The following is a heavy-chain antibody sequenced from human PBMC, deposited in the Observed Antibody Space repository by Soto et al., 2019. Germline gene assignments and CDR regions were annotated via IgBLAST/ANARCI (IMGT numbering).Heavy chain of an antibody. J-gene: IGHJ4*02. CDR3: ARECGFWSGCSLDY. D-gene: IGHD3-3*01. V-gene: IGHV3-7*01. CDR2: IKQDGSET. CDR1: GFTFSNYW. Sequence: PGGSLRLSCAASGFTFSNYWMSWVRQAPGKGLEWVAKIKQDGSETYYVDSVKGRFTISRDNAKNSLFLQMNSLGAEDTAVYYCARECGFWSGCSLDYWGQGTLVTVSS.